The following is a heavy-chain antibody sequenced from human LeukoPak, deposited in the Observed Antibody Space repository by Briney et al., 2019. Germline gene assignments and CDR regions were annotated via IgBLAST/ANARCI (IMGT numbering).Heavy chain of an antibody. CDR2: ISSRGRYI. Sequence: PGGSLRLSCAASGFTFSSYAMNWVRQAPGKGLEWVSSISSRGRYIYYAVSVKGRFTISRDNAKNSLYLQMNSLRAEDTAVYYCAREVSADYGDYGCAFDIWGQGTMVTVSS. CDR1: GFTFSSYA. V-gene: IGHV3-21*01. D-gene: IGHD4-17*01. CDR3: AREVSADYGDYGCAFDI. J-gene: IGHJ3*02.